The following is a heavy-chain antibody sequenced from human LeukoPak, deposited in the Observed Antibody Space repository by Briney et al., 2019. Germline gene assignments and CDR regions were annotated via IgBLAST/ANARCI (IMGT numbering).Heavy chain of an antibody. J-gene: IGHJ4*02. CDR2: ISAYNGNT. D-gene: IGHD6-13*01. V-gene: IGHV1-18*01. Sequence: ASVKVSCKASGYTFTSYGISWVRQAPGQGLEWMGWISAYNGNTNYAQKLQGRVTMTTGTSTSTAYMELRSLRSDDTAVYYCARDLGIAAAGTSGYWGQGTLVTVSS. CDR1: GYTFTSYG. CDR3: ARDLGIAAAGTSGY.